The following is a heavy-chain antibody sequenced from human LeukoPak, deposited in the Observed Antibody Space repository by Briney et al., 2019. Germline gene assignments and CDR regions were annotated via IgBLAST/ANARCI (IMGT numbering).Heavy chain of an antibody. Sequence: SETLSLTCAVYGGSFSGYYWSWIRQPPGKGLEWIGEINHSGSTNYNPSLKSRVTISVDTSKNQFSLKLSSVTAADTAVYYCARIPSDSSSWPFDYWGQGTLVTVSS. D-gene: IGHD6-13*01. CDR1: GGSFSGYY. V-gene: IGHV4-34*01. CDR2: INHSGST. J-gene: IGHJ4*02. CDR3: ARIPSDSSSWPFDY.